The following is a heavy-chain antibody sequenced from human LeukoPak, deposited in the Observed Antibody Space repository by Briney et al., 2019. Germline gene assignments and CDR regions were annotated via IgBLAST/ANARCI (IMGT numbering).Heavy chain of an antibody. CDR1: GGSISSGGYY. D-gene: IGHD3-3*01. CDR2: IYYSGST. Sequence: SSEALSLTCTVSGGSISSGGYYWSWIRQHPGKGLEWIGYIYYSGSTYYNPSLKSRVTISVDTSKNQFSLKLSSVTAADTAVYYCARVKGSSYYDFWSGPNVQFDYWGQGTLVTVSS. CDR3: ARVKGSSYYDFWSGPNVQFDY. V-gene: IGHV4-31*03. J-gene: IGHJ4*02.